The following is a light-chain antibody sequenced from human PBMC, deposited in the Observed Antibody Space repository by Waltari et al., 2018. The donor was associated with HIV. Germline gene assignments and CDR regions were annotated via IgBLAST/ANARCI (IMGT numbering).Light chain of an antibody. V-gene: IGKV3-15*01. J-gene: IGKJ3*01. Sequence: EIVMTQSPATLSVSPGERATLSCRASQSVSSNLAWYQQKPGQAPRLLIYGASTRATGIPARFSGSGSGTEFTLTISSLQSEDFAVYYCQQCYSVPVTFGPGTKVDIK. CDR1: QSVSSN. CDR2: GAS. CDR3: QQCYSVPVT.